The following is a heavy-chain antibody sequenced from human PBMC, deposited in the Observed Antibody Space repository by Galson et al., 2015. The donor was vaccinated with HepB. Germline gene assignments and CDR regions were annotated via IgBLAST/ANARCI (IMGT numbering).Heavy chain of an antibody. CDR1: GFTFSSYS. V-gene: IGHV3-7*03. CDR3: ARTDSDSYGYFDY. CDR2: INQDGSQK. Sequence: SLRLSCAASGFTFSSYSMNWVRQAPGKGLEWVANINQDGSQKKYVDSVKGRFTISRDNARNSVDLQMDSLRAEDTAVYYCARTDSDSYGYFDYWGQGTLVTVSS. D-gene: IGHD3-22*01. J-gene: IGHJ4*02.